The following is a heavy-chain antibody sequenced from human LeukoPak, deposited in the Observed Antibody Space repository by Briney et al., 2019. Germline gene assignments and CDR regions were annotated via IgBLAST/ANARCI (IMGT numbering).Heavy chain of an antibody. CDR2: TFTSGST. J-gene: IGHJ4*02. CDR1: GGSMSVYC. Sequence: SETLSLTCSVSGGSMSVYCWSWIRQAAGKGLEWIGRTFTSGSTTYNPSLKSRVTMSVDTSSNQFSLELNSVTAADTAVYYCARRLVGDTYMVSEWGQGTLVTVSS. V-gene: IGHV4-4*07. D-gene: IGHD5-18*01. CDR3: ARRLVGDTYMVSE.